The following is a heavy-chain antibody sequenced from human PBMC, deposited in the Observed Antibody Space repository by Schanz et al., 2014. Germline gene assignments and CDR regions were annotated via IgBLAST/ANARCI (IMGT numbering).Heavy chain of an antibody. J-gene: IGHJ6*03. CDR2: INWNGGST. CDR1: GFGFDDYA. V-gene: IGHV3-20*04. CDR3: ARVDSCYDSHLYYYYYYMDV. Sequence: EVQLVESGGGVVRPGGSLRLSCAASGFGFDDYAMSWVRQAPGKGLEWVSGINWNGGSTGYADSVKGRFTISRDNAKNSLYLQMNSLRAEDTAVYYCARVDSCYDSHLYYYYYYMDVWGKGTSVTVSS. D-gene: IGHD5-12*01.